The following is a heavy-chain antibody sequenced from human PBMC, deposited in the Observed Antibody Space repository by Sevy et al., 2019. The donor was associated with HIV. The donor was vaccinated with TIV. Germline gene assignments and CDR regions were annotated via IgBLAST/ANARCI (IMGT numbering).Heavy chain of an antibody. D-gene: IGHD2-15*01. CDR1: GGTFSSYA. CDR3: AGGGGCSGGSCYSTYYYYMDV. V-gene: IGHV1-69*06. Sequence: ASVKVSCKASGGTFSSYAISWVRQAPGQGLEWMGGIIPIFGTANYAQKFQGRVTITADKSTSTADMELSSLRSEDTAVYYCAGGGGCSGGSCYSTYYYYMDVWGKGTTVTVSS. J-gene: IGHJ6*03. CDR2: IIPIFGTA.